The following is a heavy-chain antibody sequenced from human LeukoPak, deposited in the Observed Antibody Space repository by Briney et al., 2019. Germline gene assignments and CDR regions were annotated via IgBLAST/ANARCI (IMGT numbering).Heavy chain of an antibody. J-gene: IGHJ2*01. CDR1: GYSFTSYW. CDR2: IYPGDSDT. Sequence: GESLQISCQGSGYSFTSYWIGWVRPMPGKGLEWMGIIYPGDSDTKYSPSFQGQVTISADKSISTAYLQWSSLKASDTAMYYCARHVYRYGDYSWYFDLWGRGTLVTVSS. CDR3: ARHVYRYGDYSWYFDL. V-gene: IGHV5-51*01. D-gene: IGHD4-17*01.